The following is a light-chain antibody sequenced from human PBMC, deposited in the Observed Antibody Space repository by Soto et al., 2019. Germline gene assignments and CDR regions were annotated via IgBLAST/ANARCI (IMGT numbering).Light chain of an antibody. CDR3: QQYGSSPFT. Sequence: EVVLTQSPGTLFLSPGERATLSCRASQSVSSNYLAWYQQKPGLAPRLLIFGASSRATGTPDRFSGSGSGTDFTLTIDRLEPEDFAVYYCQQYGSSPFTFGPGTKVDLK. V-gene: IGKV3-20*01. CDR2: GAS. CDR1: QSVSSNY. J-gene: IGKJ3*01.